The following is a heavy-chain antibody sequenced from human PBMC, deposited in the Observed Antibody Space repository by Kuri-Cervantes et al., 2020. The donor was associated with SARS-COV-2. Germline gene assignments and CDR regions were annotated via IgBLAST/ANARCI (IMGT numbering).Heavy chain of an antibody. CDR1: GITFTTYS. D-gene: IGHD1-26*01. Sequence: GGSPKISFAASGITFTTYSMTWVRQTPGKGLEWVSYISSSGSTIYYADSVKGRFTISRDNAKNSLYLQMNSLRAEDTAVYYCARVVTESGSEDYWGQGTLVTVSS. V-gene: IGHV3-48*04. J-gene: IGHJ4*02. CDR2: ISSSGSTI. CDR3: ARVVTESGSEDY.